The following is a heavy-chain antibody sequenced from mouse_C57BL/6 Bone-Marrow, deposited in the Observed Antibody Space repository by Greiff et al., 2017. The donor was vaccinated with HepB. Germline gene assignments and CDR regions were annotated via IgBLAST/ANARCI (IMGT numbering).Heavy chain of an antibody. CDR1: GFTFSDYY. CDR3: ARPAPLYYSNYGAMDY. D-gene: IGHD2-5*01. Sequence: DVKLVESGGGLVQPGGSLKLSCAASGFTFSDYYMYWVRQTPEKRLEWVAYISNGGGSTYYPDTVKGRFTISRDNAKNTLYLQMSRLKSEDTAMYYCARPAPLYYSNYGAMDYWGQGTSVTVSS. V-gene: IGHV5-12*01. CDR2: ISNGGGST. J-gene: IGHJ4*01.